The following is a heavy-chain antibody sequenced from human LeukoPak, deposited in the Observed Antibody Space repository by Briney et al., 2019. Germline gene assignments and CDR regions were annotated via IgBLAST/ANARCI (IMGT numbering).Heavy chain of an antibody. CDR1: GFTFSDYY. J-gene: IGHJ5*02. Sequence: KPGGSLRLSCAASGFTFSDYYMSWIRQAPGKGLEWVSYISGSGSTIYYADSVKGRFTISRDNAKNSLYLQMNSLRAEGTAVYYCARELEYSGSSGVPNWFDPWGQGTLVTVSS. D-gene: IGHD6-6*01. V-gene: IGHV3-11*01. CDR3: ARELEYSGSSGVPNWFDP. CDR2: ISGSGSTI.